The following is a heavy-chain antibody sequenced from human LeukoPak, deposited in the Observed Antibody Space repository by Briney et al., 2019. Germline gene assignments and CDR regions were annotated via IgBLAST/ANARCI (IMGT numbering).Heavy chain of an antibody. V-gene: IGHV1-46*01. Sequence: EASVKVSFKASGYTFTVYYMHWVRQAPGQGLEWMGIINPSGGSTSYAQKFQGRVTMTRDTSTSTVYMELSSLRSEDTAVYYCAWQIRGYSSYFDYWGQGTLVTVSS. CDR3: AWQIRGYSSYFDY. D-gene: IGHD5-18*01. CDR1: GYTFTVYY. CDR2: INPSGGST. J-gene: IGHJ4*02.